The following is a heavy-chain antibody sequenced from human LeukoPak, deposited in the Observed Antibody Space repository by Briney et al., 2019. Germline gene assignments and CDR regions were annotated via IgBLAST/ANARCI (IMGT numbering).Heavy chain of an antibody. J-gene: IGHJ6*02. D-gene: IGHD1-14*01. CDR2: ISWNSGKI. V-gene: IGHV3-9*01. CDR1: GFSFDDYA. Sequence: QSGRSLRLSCVGSGFSFDDYAMHWVRQAPGKGLEWVAAISWNSGKIGYADFVKGRFTISRDNAKSSLYLQMNSLRAEDTAFYYCAKDKGTHPDHYYYYNFDIWGQGTTVTVSS. CDR3: AKDKGTHPDHYYYYNFDI.